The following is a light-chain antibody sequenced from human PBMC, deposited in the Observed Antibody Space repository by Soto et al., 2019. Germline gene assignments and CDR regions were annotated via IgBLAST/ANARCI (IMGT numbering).Light chain of an antibody. J-gene: IGKJ1*01. V-gene: IGKV3-15*01. CDR3: QHYNSWPRT. CDR1: QSVSSN. CDR2: GAS. Sequence: EIVMTQSPATLSVSPGERATLSCRASQSVSSNLAWYQQKPGQAPRLLIYGASTRATGIPARFSGSGSGTDTTLTISRLQSEDFAFYCCQHYNSWPRTFGQGTKVEI.